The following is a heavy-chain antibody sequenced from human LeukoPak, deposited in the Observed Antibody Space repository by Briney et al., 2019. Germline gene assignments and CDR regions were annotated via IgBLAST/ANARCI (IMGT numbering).Heavy chain of an antibody. Sequence: GGSLRLSCAASGFTFNTYWMHWVRQAPGKGLVWVSRMNSDGSYTNYADSVKGRFTISRDNAKNSLYLQMNSLRAEDTATYYCARDLYYYDSSGRTIEYWGQGTLVTVSS. CDR3: ARDLYYYDSSGRTIEY. CDR1: GFTFNTYW. J-gene: IGHJ4*02. CDR2: MNSDGSYT. V-gene: IGHV3-74*01. D-gene: IGHD3-22*01.